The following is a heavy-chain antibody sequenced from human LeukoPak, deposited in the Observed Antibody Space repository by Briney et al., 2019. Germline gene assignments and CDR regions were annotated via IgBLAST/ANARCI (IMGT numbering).Heavy chain of an antibody. D-gene: IGHD6-13*01. Sequence: GESLKISCKGSGYSFTSNWTGWVRQMPGKGLEWMGIIYPGDSDTRYSPSFQGQVTISADKSISTAYLQWSSLKASDTAMYYCARLVGQLVRYYGMDVWGQGTTVTVSS. V-gene: IGHV5-51*01. J-gene: IGHJ6*02. CDR1: GYSFTSNW. CDR3: ARLVGQLVRYYGMDV. CDR2: IYPGDSDT.